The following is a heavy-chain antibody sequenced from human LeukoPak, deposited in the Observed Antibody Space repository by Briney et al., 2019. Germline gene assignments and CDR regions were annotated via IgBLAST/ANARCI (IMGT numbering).Heavy chain of an antibody. D-gene: IGHD1-26*01. CDR2: IHHSVSP. J-gene: IGHJ4*02. Sequence: KPSETLSLTCTVSGGSITTYYWSWLRQSPGRGLEWIGYIHHSVSPTYNPSLKSRVTISVDTSKNQFSLKVSSVTAADTAVYYCARDILMVGATHYFDYWGQGTPVTVSS. CDR1: GGSITTYY. CDR3: ARDILMVGATHYFDY. V-gene: IGHV4-59*01.